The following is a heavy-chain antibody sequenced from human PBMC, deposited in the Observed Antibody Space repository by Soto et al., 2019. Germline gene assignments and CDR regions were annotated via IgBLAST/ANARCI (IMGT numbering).Heavy chain of an antibody. CDR2: IYYDGSHE. CDR3: ARGSGSGIIYQLDY. J-gene: IGHJ4*02. V-gene: IGHV3-33*01. D-gene: IGHD1-26*01. CDR1: GFTFSNHG. Sequence: QVQLVESGGGVVQPGRSLRLSCAASGFTFSNHGMHWVRQAPGKGLEWEARIYYDGSHEYYVDSAKGRFAISRDSSKNPLYLQMNSLRAEDPAVYYCARGSGSGIIYQLDYWGQGTLVTVSS.